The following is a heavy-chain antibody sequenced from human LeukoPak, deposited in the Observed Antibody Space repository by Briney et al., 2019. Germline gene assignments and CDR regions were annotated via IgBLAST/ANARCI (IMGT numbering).Heavy chain of an antibody. Sequence: GGTLRLSCAASGFTFSNYWMTWVRQAPRKGLEWVSYISSSGSTIYYADSVKGRFTISRDNAKNSLYLQMNSLRAEDTAVYYCAELGITMIGGVWGKGTTVTISS. D-gene: IGHD3-10*02. J-gene: IGHJ6*04. V-gene: IGHV3-48*04. CDR3: AELGITMIGGV. CDR2: ISSSGSTI. CDR1: GFTFSNYW.